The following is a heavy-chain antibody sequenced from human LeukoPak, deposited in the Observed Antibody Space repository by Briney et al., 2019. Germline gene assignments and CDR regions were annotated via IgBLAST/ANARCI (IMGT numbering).Heavy chain of an antibody. V-gene: IGHV3-23*01. J-gene: IGHJ4*02. CDR2: ISGGGDIT. Sequence: GGSLRLSCAASGFTFNNYAMSWVRQAPGKGLEWVSAISGGGDITYYADSVKGRFTISRDNSKDTLFLQMHSLRPGDTAVYYCVREDTPATANYWGQGTLVTISS. CDR3: VREDTPATANY. D-gene: IGHD2-21*02. CDR1: GFTFNNYA.